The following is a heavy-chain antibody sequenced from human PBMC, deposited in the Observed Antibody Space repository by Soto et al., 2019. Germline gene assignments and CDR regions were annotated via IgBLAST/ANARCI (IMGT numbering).Heavy chain of an antibody. J-gene: IGHJ6*02. Sequence: QVQLVQSGAEVKKPGSSVKVSCKASGGTFSSYAISWVRQAPGQGLEWRGGIIPIFGTANYAQKFQGRVPMPAGEFSTTADLELSRRSSEDTALYTCARVLPVAGNVYYYYGMDVWGQGPKVAVSS. CDR2: IIPIFGTA. CDR3: ARVLPVAGNVYYYYGMDV. CDR1: GGTFSSYA. V-gene: IGHV1-69*01. D-gene: IGHD6-19*01.